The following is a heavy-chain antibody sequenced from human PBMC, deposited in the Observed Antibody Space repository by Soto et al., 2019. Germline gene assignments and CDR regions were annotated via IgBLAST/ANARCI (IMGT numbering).Heavy chain of an antibody. CDR1: GYTFTGYY. CDR3: ARGAALRDFDWQPGQNWFDP. CDR2: INPNSGGT. J-gene: IGHJ5*02. Sequence: QVQLVQSGAEVKKPGASVKVSCKASGYTFTGYYMHWVRQAPGQGLEWMGWINPNSGGTNYAQKLQGWVTMTRDTSISTAYMEMSRLRSDDTAVYYCARGAALRDFDWQPGQNWFDPWGQGTLVTVSS. D-gene: IGHD3-9*01. V-gene: IGHV1-2*04.